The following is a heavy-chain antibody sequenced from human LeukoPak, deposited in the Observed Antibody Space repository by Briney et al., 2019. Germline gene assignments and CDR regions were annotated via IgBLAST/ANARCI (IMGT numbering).Heavy chain of an antibody. CDR3: AKDRLVVPAAMPDY. D-gene: IGHD2-2*01. Sequence: GGSLGLSCAASGFTFNSYAMSWVRQAPGKGLEWVSAISGSGGSTYYADSVKGRFTISRDNSKNTLYLQMNSLRAEDTAVYYCAKDRLVVPAAMPDYWGQGTLVTVSS. J-gene: IGHJ4*02. CDR1: GFTFNSYA. V-gene: IGHV3-23*01. CDR2: ISGSGGST.